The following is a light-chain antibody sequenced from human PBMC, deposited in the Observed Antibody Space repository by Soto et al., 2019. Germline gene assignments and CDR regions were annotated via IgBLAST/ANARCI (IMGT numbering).Light chain of an antibody. J-gene: IGKJ1*01. V-gene: IGKV1-5*01. CDR3: QQYNILST. CDR2: DAS. CDR1: RGIGDR. Sequence: DIQMTQSPSSLSAVVGDRVTITCRASRGIGDRLAWFQQKPGKAPQFLIYDASTLESGVPTRFSGTGSGTEFTLTISGLHPDDFATYYCQQYNILSTFGQGTKVDIK.